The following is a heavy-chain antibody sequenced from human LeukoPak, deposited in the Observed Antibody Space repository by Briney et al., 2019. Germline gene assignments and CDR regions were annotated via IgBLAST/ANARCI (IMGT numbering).Heavy chain of an antibody. CDR2: IYHSGST. Sequence: PSETLSLTCTVSGGFISSYYWSWIRQPPGKGLEWIGYIYHSGSTNYNPSLKSRVSISVDTSKNQCSLKLNSVTAADTAVYHCARAGGFNSPFAYWGRGTLVTVSS. CDR1: GGFISSYY. CDR3: ARAGGFNSPFAY. V-gene: IGHV4-59*01. D-gene: IGHD5-24*01. J-gene: IGHJ4*02.